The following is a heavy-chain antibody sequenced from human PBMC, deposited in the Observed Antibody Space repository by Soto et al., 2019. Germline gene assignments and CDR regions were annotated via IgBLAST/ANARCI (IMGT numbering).Heavy chain of an antibody. V-gene: IGHV3-7*01. CDR1: GFSFSTYW. Sequence: EVQLVESGGGLVQPGGSLRLPCAASGFSFSTYWMPWVLQPPGKGLEWVASITQDGSERYYVDSVRGRFPISRDNAKNSLYRQMNSLRAEDAAVYYCVCRGNIFVYWGKGTLVTVSP. CDR3: VCRGNIFVY. CDR2: ITQDGSER. D-gene: IGHD2-15*01. J-gene: IGHJ4*02.